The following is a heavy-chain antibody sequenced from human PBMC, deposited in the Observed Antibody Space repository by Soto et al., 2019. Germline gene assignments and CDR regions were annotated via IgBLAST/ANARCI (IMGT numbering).Heavy chain of an antibody. CDR3: ARERYYDFWSGYYYYYYGMDV. J-gene: IGHJ6*02. D-gene: IGHD3-3*01. V-gene: IGHV3-33*01. CDR2: IWYDGSNK. CDR1: GFTFSSYG. Sequence: PGGSLRLSCAASGFTFSSYGMHWVRQAPGKGLEWVAVIWYDGSNKYYADSVKGRFTISRDNSKNTLYLQMNSLGAEDTAVYYCARERYYDFWSGYYYYYYGMDVWGQGTTVTVSS.